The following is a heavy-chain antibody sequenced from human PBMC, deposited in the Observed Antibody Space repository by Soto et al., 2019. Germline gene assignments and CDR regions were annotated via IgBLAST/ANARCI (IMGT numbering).Heavy chain of an antibody. D-gene: IGHD2-21*02. CDR2: IWYDGSNK. J-gene: IGHJ4*02. Sequence: QVQLVESGGGVVQPGRSLRLSCAASGFTFSSYGMHWVRQAPGKGLEWVAVIWYDGSNKYYAESLKGRFTISRDNSKNTLYLQMNSLRAEDTAVYYCARGGGDSNFDYWGQGTLVTVSS. CDR1: GFTFSSYG. V-gene: IGHV3-33*01. CDR3: ARGGGDSNFDY.